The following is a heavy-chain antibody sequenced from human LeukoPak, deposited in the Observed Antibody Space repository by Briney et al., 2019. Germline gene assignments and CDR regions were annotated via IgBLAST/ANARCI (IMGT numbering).Heavy chain of an antibody. CDR2: IKSKTDGGTT. Sequence: GGSLRLSCAASAFTFSNAWMSWVRQAPGKGLEWVGRIKSKTDGGTTDYAAPVKGRFTISRDDSKNTLYLQMNSLKTEDTAVYYCTTTYPARIAAAGKAPYFDYWGQGTLVTVSS. D-gene: IGHD6-13*01. V-gene: IGHV3-15*01. CDR1: AFTFSNAW. J-gene: IGHJ4*02. CDR3: TTTYPARIAAAGKAPYFDY.